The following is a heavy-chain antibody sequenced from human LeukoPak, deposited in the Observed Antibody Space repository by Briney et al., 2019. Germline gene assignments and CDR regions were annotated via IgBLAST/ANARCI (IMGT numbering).Heavy chain of an antibody. V-gene: IGHV3-23*01. CDR3: AKAHSISWPYAFDS. Sequence: GGSLRLSCAASAFTYSNYAMAWVRQAPGKGLEWVSAISGNGGRTYSADSVQGRFTISRDNSKNTVYLQMDNLRAEDSAMYYCAKAHSISWPYAFDSWGQGTLVTVSS. CDR1: AFTYSNYA. J-gene: IGHJ4*02. D-gene: IGHD6-13*01. CDR2: ISGNGGRT.